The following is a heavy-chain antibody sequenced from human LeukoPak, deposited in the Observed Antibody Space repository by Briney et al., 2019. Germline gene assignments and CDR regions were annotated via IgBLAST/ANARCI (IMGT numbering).Heavy chain of an antibody. V-gene: IGHV4-61*08. D-gene: IGHD3-10*01. CDR1: GGSISSGGYY. J-gene: IGHJ5*02. CDR3: ARAGAWQIDP. CDR2: IFYTGST. Sequence: SETLSLTCTVSGGSISSGGYYWSWIRQHPGKGLEWIGHIFYTGSTTYNPSLKSRVTISVDKSKNQFSLKLSSVTTADTAIYFCARAGAWQIDPWGQGTLVTVSS.